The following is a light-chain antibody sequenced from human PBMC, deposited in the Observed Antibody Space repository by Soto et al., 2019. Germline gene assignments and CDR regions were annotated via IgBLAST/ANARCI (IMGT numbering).Light chain of an antibody. J-gene: IGLJ2*01. CDR1: SSNIGDNY. Sequence: QSVLTQPPSLSAAPGQKVTISCSGGSSNIGDNYVSWYQQVPGTAPKLLIYDDNERPSGIPDRFSGSKSGTSATLGITGLQTGDEADYYCGTWDTSLSAGVFGGGTKLTVL. CDR2: DDN. V-gene: IGLV1-51*01. CDR3: GTWDTSLSAGV.